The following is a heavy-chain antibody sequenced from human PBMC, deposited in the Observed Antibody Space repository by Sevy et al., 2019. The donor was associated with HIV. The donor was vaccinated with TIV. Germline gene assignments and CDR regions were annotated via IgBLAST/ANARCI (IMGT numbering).Heavy chain of an antibody. J-gene: IGHJ3*02. CDR3: ARTVTAASWDAFDI. CDR2: ISYDGSNK. D-gene: IGHD2-21*02. V-gene: IGHV3-30-3*01. CDR1: GFTFSSYA. Sequence: GGSLRLSCAASGFTFSSYAMHWVRQAPGKGLEWVAVISYDGSNKYYADSVKGRFIISRDNSKNTLYLQMNSLRAEDTAVYYCARTVTAASWDAFDIWGQGTMVTVSS.